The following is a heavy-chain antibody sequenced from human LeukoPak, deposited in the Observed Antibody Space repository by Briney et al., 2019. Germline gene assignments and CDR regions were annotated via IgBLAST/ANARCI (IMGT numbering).Heavy chain of an antibody. D-gene: IGHD6-13*01. CDR1: GYTFTGYY. CDR3: ARVQGRGIAAAAH. Sequence: ASVKVSCKASGYTFTGYYMHWVRQAPGQGLEWMGWINPNSGGTNYAQKFQGRVTMTRDTSISTDYMELSRLRSDDTAVYYCARVQGRGIAAAAHWGQGTLVTVSS. J-gene: IGHJ4*02. V-gene: IGHV1-2*02. CDR2: INPNSGGT.